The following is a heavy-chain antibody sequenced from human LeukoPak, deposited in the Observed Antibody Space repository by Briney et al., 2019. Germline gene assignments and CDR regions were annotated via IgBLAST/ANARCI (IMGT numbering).Heavy chain of an antibody. CDR2: FSATDGNA. CDR3: ARARIAEAGTGAFDV. V-gene: IGHV3-23*01. D-gene: IGHD6-13*01. J-gene: IGHJ3*01. Sequence: GGSLRLSCAASGFSVSNYGMTWVRQAPGKGLEWVSAFSATDGNAQYAESVKGRFTISRDNSKNSLYLQLNSLWDDDTAVYYCARARIAEAGTGAFDVWGQGTVVTVSS. CDR1: GFSVSNYG.